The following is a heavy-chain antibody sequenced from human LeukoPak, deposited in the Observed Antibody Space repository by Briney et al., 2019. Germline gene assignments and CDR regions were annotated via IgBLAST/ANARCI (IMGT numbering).Heavy chain of an antibody. CDR2: IYYSGST. D-gene: IGHD4-23*01. CDR3: ARGLGGTSFDY. J-gene: IGHJ4*02. Sequence: SETLSLTCAVSGGSINSNNYYWGWIRQPPGKGLEWIGTIYYSGSTYYNPSLKSRVTISFDTSKNQFSLKLTSVTAADKAVYYCARGLGGTSFDYWGQGTLVTVSS. V-gene: IGHV4-39*07. CDR1: GGSINSNNYY.